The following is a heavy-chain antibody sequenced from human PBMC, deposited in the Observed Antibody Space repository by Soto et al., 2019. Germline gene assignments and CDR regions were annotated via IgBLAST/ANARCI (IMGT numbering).Heavy chain of an antibody. D-gene: IGHD2-2*01. CDR2: IIPILGIA. J-gene: IGHJ5*02. V-gene: IGHV1-69*02. CDR1: GGTFSSYT. CDR3: ARGYCSSTSCPPGRYNWFDP. Sequence: QVQLVQSGAEVKKPGSSVKVSCKASGGTFSSYTISWVRQAPGQGLEWMGRIIPILGIANYAQKFQGRVTITADKSTSKAYMELSSLRSEDTAVYYCARGYCSSTSCPPGRYNWFDPWGQGTMVTVSS.